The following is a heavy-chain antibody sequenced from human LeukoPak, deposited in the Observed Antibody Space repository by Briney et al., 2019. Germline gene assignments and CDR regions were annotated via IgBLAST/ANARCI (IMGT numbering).Heavy chain of an antibody. Sequence: SETLSLTCTVSGGSISSYYWSWIRQPPGKGLEWIGYIYYSGSTNYNPSLKSRVTISVDTSKNQFSLKLSSVTAADTAVYYCAEAAAGSFDYWGQGTLVTVSS. CDR3: AEAAAGSFDY. V-gene: IGHV4-59*08. CDR1: GGSISSYY. CDR2: IYYSGST. J-gene: IGHJ4*02. D-gene: IGHD6-13*01.